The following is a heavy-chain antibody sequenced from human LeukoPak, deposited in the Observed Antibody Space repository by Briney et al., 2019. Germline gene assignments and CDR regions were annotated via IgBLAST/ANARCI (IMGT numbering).Heavy chain of an antibody. V-gene: IGHV3-48*01. D-gene: IGHD3-9*01. Sequence: GGSLRLSCAASGFNFSIYSMNWVRQAPGKGLEWVSYITRSSTTIYYADSVKGRFTISRDNSGNTLFLQMDSLGAEDTAVYFCVRDTITYDIFTGSPDYWGQGTLVIVSS. CDR2: ITRSSTTI. CDR1: GFNFSIYS. J-gene: IGHJ4*02. CDR3: VRDTITYDIFTGSPDY.